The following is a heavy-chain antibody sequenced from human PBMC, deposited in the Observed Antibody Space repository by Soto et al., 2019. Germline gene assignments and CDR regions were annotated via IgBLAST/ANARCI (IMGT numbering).Heavy chain of an antibody. J-gene: IGHJ6*02. V-gene: IGHV5-51*01. Sequence: PGESLKISCKGSGYNFAYFWIGLVRQMPGRGLELMGIIYPGNSDTTYSPSFQGQVTISADKSIRTAYLQWRSLRASDTAIYYCARAFRGSPYGMDVWGQGTTVTVSS. CDR1: GYNFAYFW. D-gene: IGHD3-16*01. CDR2: IYPGNSDT. CDR3: ARAFRGSPYGMDV.